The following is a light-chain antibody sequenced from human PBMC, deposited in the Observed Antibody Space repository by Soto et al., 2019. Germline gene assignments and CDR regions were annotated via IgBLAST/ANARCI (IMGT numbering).Light chain of an antibody. Sequence: QSVLTQPPSVSEAPRQRVTISCSGSNSNIGNNEVSWYQQLPGKAPKLLIFYNDLLPSGVSDRFSGSKSGTSASLAISGLQFEEEAIYYWPPWKAGQNFYFSGTGPR. CDR3: PPWKAGQNFYF. J-gene: IGLJ1*01. CDR2: YND. V-gene: IGLV1-36*01. CDR1: NSNIGNNE.